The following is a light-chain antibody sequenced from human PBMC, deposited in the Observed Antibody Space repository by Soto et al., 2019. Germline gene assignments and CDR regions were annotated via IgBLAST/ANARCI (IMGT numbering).Light chain of an antibody. V-gene: IGKV2-28*01. Sequence: DIVMTQSPLSLPVTPGEPASISCRSGQSLLHTDGHTYLDWYLQKPGQSPQLLISLASNRASGVPERFSGSGSGTDFTLKINRVAAEDVGVYYCMQAIHTLYTFGQGTKLEIK. CDR2: LAS. J-gene: IGKJ2*01. CDR1: QSLLHTDGHTY. CDR3: MQAIHTLYT.